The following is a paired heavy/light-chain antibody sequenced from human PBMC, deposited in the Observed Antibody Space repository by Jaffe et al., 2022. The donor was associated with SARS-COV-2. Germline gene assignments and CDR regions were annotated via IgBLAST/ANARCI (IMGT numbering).Heavy chain of an antibody. D-gene: IGHD3-3*01. CDR1: GGSFSGYY. CDR2: INHSGST. CDR3: ARGLAYYDFWSGYTPYGMDV. J-gene: IGHJ6*02. V-gene: IGHV4-34*01. Sequence: QVQLQQWGAGLLKPSETLSLTCAVYGGSFSGYYWSWIRQPPGKGLEWIGEINHSGSTNYNPSLKSRVTISVDTSKNQFSLKLSSVTAADTAVYYCARGLAYYDFWSGYTPYGMDVWGQGTTVTVSS.
Light chain of an antibody. CDR1: ALPKQY. J-gene: IGLJ2*01. CDR3: QSADSSGTSVV. CDR2: KDS. Sequence: SYELTQPPSVSVSPGQTARITCSADALPKQYAYWYQQKPGQAPVLVIYKDSERPSGIPERFSGSSSGTTVTLTISGVQAEDEADYYCQSADSSGTSVVFGGGTKLTVL. V-gene: IGLV3-25*03.